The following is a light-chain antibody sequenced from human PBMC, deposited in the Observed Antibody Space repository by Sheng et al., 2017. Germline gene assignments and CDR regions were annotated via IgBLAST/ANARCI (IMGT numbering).Light chain of an antibody. Sequence: EIVLTQSPGTLSLSPGERATLSCRASQSVSTSYLAWYXQKPGQAPRLLIYDASTRATGIPDRFSGSGSGTDFTLTISRLEPEDFAVYYCQQYGTSPPITFGGGTKVEI. CDR3: QQYGTSPPIT. V-gene: IGKV3-20*01. CDR1: QSVSTSY. CDR2: DAS. J-gene: IGKJ4*01.